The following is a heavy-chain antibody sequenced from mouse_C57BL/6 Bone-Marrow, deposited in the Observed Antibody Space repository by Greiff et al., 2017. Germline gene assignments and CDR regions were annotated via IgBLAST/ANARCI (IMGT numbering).Heavy chain of an antibody. CDR3: ARSSDLYYGSSYWYFDV. V-gene: IGHV8-12*01. Sequence: QVTLKVSGPGILQSSQTLSLTCSFSGFSLSTSGMGVSWIRQPSGKGLEWLAHIYWDDDKRYNPSLKSRLTISKDTSRNQVFLKITSVDTADTATYYCARSSDLYYGSSYWYFDVWGTGTTVTVSS. J-gene: IGHJ1*03. CDR2: IYWDDDK. D-gene: IGHD1-1*01. CDR1: GFSLSTSGMG.